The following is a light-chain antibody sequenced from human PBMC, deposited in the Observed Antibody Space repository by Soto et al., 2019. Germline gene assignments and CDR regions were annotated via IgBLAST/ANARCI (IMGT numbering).Light chain of an antibody. V-gene: IGLV3-21*02. CDR3: QVWDTISDHYV. CDR2: VDS. CDR1: NIESKS. J-gene: IGLJ1*01. Sequence: SYELTQPPSVSVAPGQTARITCGGNNIESKSVHWYQQRPGQAPVLVIYVDSDRPSGIPDRFSAPTSGNTAALTISRVEAGDEADYYCQVWDTISDHYVFGSGTKVTVL.